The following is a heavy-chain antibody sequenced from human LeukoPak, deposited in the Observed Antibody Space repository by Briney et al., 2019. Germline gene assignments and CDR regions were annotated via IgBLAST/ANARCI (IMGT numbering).Heavy chain of an antibody. CDR2: IYYSGST. V-gene: IGHV4-59*08. CDR1: GSSISSSY. Sequence: SETLSLTCTVSGSSISSSYWSWIRQPPGKGREWIGYIYYSGSTNYNPSLKSRVTISVDTSKNQFSLKLSSVTAADTAVYYCGGSTAYYPFSYYYYMDVWGKGTTVTVSS. J-gene: IGHJ6*03. D-gene: IGHD3-22*01. CDR3: GGSTAYYPFSYYYYMDV.